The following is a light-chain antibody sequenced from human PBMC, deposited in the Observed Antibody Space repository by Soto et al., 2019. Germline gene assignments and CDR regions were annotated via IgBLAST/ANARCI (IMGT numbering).Light chain of an antibody. V-gene: IGKV4-1*01. CDR2: WAS. Sequence: DIVMTQSPDSLTVSLGEMATINCKSSQTVLHSSNNKNFLAWYQQKPGQPPKLLIYWASTRQSGVPDRFSGSGSGTDFTLTISSLQAEDVAVYYCHQYYSAPYTFGQGTKLEIK. CDR3: HQYYSAPYT. CDR1: QTVLHSSNNKNF. J-gene: IGKJ2*01.